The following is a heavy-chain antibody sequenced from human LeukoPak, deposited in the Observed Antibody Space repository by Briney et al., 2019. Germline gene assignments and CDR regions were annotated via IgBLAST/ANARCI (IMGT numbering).Heavy chain of an antibody. D-gene: IGHD3-3*01. Sequence: ASVTVSCKASGYTFTSYGISWVRQAPGQGLEWLGWISAYNGNTNYAQKLQGRVTMTTGTSTSTAYMELRSLRSDDTAVYYCARGPGSYYDFWSGYPPEDYWGQGTLVTVSS. CDR2: ISAYNGNT. CDR1: GYTFTSYG. CDR3: ARGPGSYYDFWSGYPPEDY. J-gene: IGHJ4*02. V-gene: IGHV1-18*01.